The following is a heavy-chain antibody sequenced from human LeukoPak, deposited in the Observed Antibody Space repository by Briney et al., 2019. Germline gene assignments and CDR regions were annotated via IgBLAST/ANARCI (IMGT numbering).Heavy chain of an antibody. CDR1: GFTFDSYA. V-gene: IGHV3-23*01. CDR3: AKYGVDCSSTSCYPLYYMDV. Sequence: GGSLRLPCAASGFTFDSYAMTWVRQAPGKGLEWVSSISGGGGITNYADSVKGRFTISRDNSKYTLFLQMSSLRAEDTAVYYCAKYGVDCSSTSCYPLYYMDVWGKGTTVTVSS. CDR2: ISGGGGIT. D-gene: IGHD2-2*01. J-gene: IGHJ6*03.